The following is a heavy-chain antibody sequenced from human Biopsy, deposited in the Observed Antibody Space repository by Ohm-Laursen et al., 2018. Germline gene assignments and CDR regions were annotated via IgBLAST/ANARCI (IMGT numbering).Heavy chain of an antibody. V-gene: IGHV4-59*08. D-gene: IGHD2-15*01. Sequence: SETLSLTWPVSGDSINSSYWSWIRQAPGKGLEWIGFISNSGNNNYNPSLKSRVTISADTSKNQFYLKLGSVTVADTAVFYCARRGSGGRSFDYWGQGSMVTVSS. CDR2: ISNSGNN. J-gene: IGHJ4*02. CDR1: GDSINSSY. CDR3: ARRGSGGRSFDY.